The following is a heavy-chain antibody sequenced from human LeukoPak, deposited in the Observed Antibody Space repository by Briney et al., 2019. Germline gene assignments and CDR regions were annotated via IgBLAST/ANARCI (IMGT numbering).Heavy chain of an antibody. CDR1: GYTLTELS. CDR2: FDPEDSET. J-gene: IGHJ4*02. D-gene: IGHD3-22*01. Sequence: GASVKVSCKVSGYTLTELSMHWVRQAPGKGLEWMGGFDPEDSETIYAQKFQGRVTMTEGTSTDTAYMELSSLRSEDTAVYYCATVRDYYDSSGLPRLFYFDYWGQGTLVTVSS. CDR3: ATVRDYYDSSGLPRLFYFDY. V-gene: IGHV1-24*01.